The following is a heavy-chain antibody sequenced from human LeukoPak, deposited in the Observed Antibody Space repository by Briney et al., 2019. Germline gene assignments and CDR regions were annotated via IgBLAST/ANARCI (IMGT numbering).Heavy chain of an antibody. CDR1: GYTFTGYY. V-gene: IGHV1-69-2*01. Sequence: ASEKVSCKASGYTFTGYYMHWVRQAPGKAPEWMGLVDPEDGETIYAEKFQGRVTITADTSTDTAYMELRSLRSEDTAVYYCATLSSGSYVIDYWGQGTLVTVSS. CDR2: VDPEDGET. CDR3: ATLSSGSYVIDY. J-gene: IGHJ4*02. D-gene: IGHD1-26*01.